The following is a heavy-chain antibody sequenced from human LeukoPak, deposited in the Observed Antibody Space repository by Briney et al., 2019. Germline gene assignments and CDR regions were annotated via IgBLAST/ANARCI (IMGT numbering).Heavy chain of an antibody. D-gene: IGHD4-17*01. CDR3: ARGGSVRDYGDYRFYP. J-gene: IGHJ5*02. Sequence: GASVKVSCKASGYTFTSYTIHWVRQAPGQRLEWMGWINAGNGNTKYSQEFQGRVTITRDTSASTAYMELSSLRSEDMAVYYCARGGSVRDYGDYRFYPGGQGTLVTVSS. CDR2: INAGNGNT. CDR1: GYTFTSYT. V-gene: IGHV1-3*03.